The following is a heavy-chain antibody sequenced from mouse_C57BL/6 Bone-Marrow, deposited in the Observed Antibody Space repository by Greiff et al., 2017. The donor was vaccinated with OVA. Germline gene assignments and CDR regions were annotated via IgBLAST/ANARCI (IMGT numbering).Heavy chain of an antibody. V-gene: IGHV1-31*01. D-gene: IGHD2-14*01. J-gene: IGHJ4*01. CDR1: GYSFTGYY. Sequence: VQLKQSGPELVKPGASVKISCKASGYSFTGYYMHWVKQSHGNILDWIGYIYPYNGVSSYNQKFQGKATLSVDKYSSTAYMVLRSLTSEEYAVYYWARWGRYVDYYAMDYWGQGTSVTVSS. CDR3: ARWGRYVDYYAMDY. CDR2: IYPYNGVS.